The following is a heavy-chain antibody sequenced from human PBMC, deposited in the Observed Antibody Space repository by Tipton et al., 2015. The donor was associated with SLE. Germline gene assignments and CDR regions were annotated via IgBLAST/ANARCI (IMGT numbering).Heavy chain of an antibody. J-gene: IGHJ4*02. CDR3: ARDRRGSGSFDY. V-gene: IGHV4-39*07. Sequence: TLSLTCTVSGGSISSSSYYWGWIRQPPGKGLEWIGSIYYSGSTNYNPSLKSRVTISEDTSKNQFSLKLSSVTAADTAVYYCARDRRGSGSFDYWGQGTLVTVSS. CDR2: IYYSGST. CDR1: GGSISSSSYY. D-gene: IGHD3-3*01.